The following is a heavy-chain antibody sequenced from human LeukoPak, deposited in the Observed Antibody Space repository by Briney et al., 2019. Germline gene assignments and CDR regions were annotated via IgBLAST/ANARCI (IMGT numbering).Heavy chain of an antibody. CDR2: ISYDGSDK. J-gene: IGHJ6*02. Sequence: PGGSLRLSCAASGFTFSSYGMHWVRQAPGKGLEWVAAISYDGSDKYYADSVKGRFTISKDNSKNTLSLQMNSLRAEDTAVFFCANDLRYCSGTSCYEASGMDVWGQGTTVTVSS. V-gene: IGHV3-30*18. D-gene: IGHD2-2*01. CDR1: GFTFSSYG. CDR3: ANDLRYCSGTSCYEASGMDV.